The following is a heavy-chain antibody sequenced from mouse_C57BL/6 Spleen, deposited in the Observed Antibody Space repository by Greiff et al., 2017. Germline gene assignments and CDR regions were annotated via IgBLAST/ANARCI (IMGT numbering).Heavy chain of an antibody. CDR2: IHPTSGST. D-gene: IGHD1-1*01. CDR3: ARRGTTVVENWDFDV. CDR1: GYTFTSYW. Sequence: QVQLQQPGAELVKPGASVKLSCKTSGYTFTSYWMLWVKQRPGHGLEWIGMIHPTSGSTNYNEKFKSKATLPVDKSSSTAYMQLSILTSEDSAVEYCARRGTTVVENWDFDVWGTGTTVTVSS. J-gene: IGHJ1*03. V-gene: IGHV1-64*01.